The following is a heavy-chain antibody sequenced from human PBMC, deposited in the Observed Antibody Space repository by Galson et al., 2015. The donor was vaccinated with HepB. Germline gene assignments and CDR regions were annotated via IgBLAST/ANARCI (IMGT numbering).Heavy chain of an antibody. CDR1: GFTFSSYG. CDR2: ISYDGSNK. V-gene: IGHV3-30*18. CDR3: AKDGGWYPLLYFQH. J-gene: IGHJ1*01. D-gene: IGHD2-15*01. Sequence: SLRLSCAASGFTFSSYGMHWVRQAPGKGLEWVAVISYDGSNKYYADSVKGRFTISRDNSKNTLYLQMNSLRAEDTAVYYCAKDGGWYPLLYFQHWGQGTLVTVSS.